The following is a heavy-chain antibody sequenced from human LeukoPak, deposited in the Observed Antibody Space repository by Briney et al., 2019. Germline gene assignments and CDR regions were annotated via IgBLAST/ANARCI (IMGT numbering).Heavy chain of an antibody. D-gene: IGHD3-9*01. CDR2: IYYSGST. V-gene: IGHV4-59*01. CDR3: ARLAGLRYFDWLRYYYYGMDV. J-gene: IGHJ6*02. CDR1: GGSIGTYY. Sequence: SETLSLTCTVSGGSIGTYYWSWIRQPPGKGLEWIGYIYYSGSTDYNPSLKSRVTISVGTSKNQFSLTLTSVTAADTAVYYCARLAGLRYFDWLRYYYYGMDVWGQGTTVTVSS.